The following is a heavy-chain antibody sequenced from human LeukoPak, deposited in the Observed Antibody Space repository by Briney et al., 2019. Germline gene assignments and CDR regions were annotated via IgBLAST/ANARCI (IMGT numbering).Heavy chain of an antibody. Sequence: TSETLSLTCTVSGGSISSYYWSWIRQPPGKGLEWIGYIYYSGSTNYNPSLKSRVTISVDTSKNQFSLKLSSVTAADTAVYYCARHDYYYYYGMDVWGQGTTDTVSS. V-gene: IGHV4-59*08. CDR2: IYYSGST. CDR3: ARHDYYYYYGMDV. J-gene: IGHJ6*02. CDR1: GGSISSYY.